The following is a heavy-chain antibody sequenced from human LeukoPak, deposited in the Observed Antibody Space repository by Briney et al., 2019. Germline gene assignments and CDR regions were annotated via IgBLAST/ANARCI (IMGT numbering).Heavy chain of an antibody. CDR2: INPNSGGT. CDR1: GYTFTAYY. Sequence: ASLKVSCKASGYTFTAYYIHWVRQAPGQGLEWMGWINPNSGGTNYAQKFQGRFTMTRDTSISTVYMELSRLRSDDTAVYYCARDGRDGYKLVHYWGQATLVAVCS. J-gene: IGHJ4*02. CDR3: ARDGRDGYKLVHY. V-gene: IGHV1-2*02. D-gene: IGHD5-24*01.